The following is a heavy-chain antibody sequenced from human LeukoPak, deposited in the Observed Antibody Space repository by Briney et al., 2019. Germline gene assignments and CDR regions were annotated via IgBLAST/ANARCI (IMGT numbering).Heavy chain of an antibody. CDR3: ARTRGDFWSGYYPVNWFDP. V-gene: IGHV3-30*02. D-gene: IGHD3-3*01. CDR1: GFTFSSYG. J-gene: IGHJ5*02. Sequence: PGGSLRLSCAASGFTFSSYGMHWVRQAPGKGLEWVAFIRYDGSIKYYADSVKGRFTISRDNSKNTLYLQMNSLRAEDTAVYYCARTRGDFWSGYYPVNWFDPWGQGALVTVSS. CDR2: IRYDGSIK.